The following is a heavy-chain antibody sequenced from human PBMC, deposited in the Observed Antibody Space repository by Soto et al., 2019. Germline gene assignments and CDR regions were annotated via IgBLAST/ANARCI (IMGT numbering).Heavy chain of an antibody. V-gene: IGHV3-23*01. CDR2: ISGSGGST. CDR1: GFTFSSYA. CDR3: ARPPFYSDGWDDY. D-gene: IGHD6-19*01. Sequence: PGGSLRLSCAASGFTFSSYAMSWVRQAPGKGLEWVSAISGSGGSTYYADSVKGRFTISRDNSKNTLSLQMNSLRGEDTALYFCARPPFYSDGWDDYWGQGTQVTVSS. J-gene: IGHJ4*02.